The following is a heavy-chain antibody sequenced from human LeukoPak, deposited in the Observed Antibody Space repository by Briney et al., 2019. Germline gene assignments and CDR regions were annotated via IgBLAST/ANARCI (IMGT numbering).Heavy chain of an antibody. J-gene: IGHJ4*02. Sequence: ASVKVSCKASGYTFTDYYIHWVRQAPGQGLEWMGWINPADGGTKFAQNFQVRVAMTSDTSISTAYMELSSLRSDDTAVYYCAREKIGSGYDQDLDYWGQGTMVTVSS. V-gene: IGHV1-2*02. CDR3: AREKIGSGYDQDLDY. CDR1: GYTFTDYY. CDR2: INPADGGT. D-gene: IGHD5-12*01.